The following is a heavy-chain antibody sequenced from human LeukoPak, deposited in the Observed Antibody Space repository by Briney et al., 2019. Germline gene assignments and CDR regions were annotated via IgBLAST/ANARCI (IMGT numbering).Heavy chain of an antibody. CDR1: GGTFSSYA. Sequence: SVKVSCKASGGTFSSYAISWVRQAPGQGLEWMGGIIPIFGTANYAQRFQGRVTITADESTSTAYMELSSLRSEDTAVYYCARGYNYYGSGSSVQDYWGQGTLVTVSS. V-gene: IGHV1-69*13. CDR2: IIPIFGTA. CDR3: ARGYNYYGSGSSVQDY. D-gene: IGHD3-10*01. J-gene: IGHJ4*02.